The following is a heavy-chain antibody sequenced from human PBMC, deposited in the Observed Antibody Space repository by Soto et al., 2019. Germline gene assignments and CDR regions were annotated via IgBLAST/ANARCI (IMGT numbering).Heavy chain of an antibody. V-gene: IGHV4-31*03. CDR3: ARAREPKHYFDY. CDR1: GASISSGGYY. CDR2: ISYSGST. D-gene: IGHD1-26*01. J-gene: IGHJ4*02. Sequence: SETLSLTCTVSGASISSGGYYWNWIRQRPGKGLEWIGYISYSGSTYYNPSLKGRVTISVDTSKNRFSLKLISVSAADTAVYYCARAREPKHYFDYWGQGTLVTVSS.